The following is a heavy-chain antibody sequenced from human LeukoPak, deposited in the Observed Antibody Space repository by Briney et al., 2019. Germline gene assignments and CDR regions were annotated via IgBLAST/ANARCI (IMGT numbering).Heavy chain of an antibody. CDR1: GYSISSGYC. J-gene: IGHJ4*02. Sequence: SETLSLTCAVSGYSISSGYCWGWIRQPPGKGLEWIGSIYHSGSTYYNPSLKSRVTISVDTSKNQFSLKLSSVTAADTAVYYCTRSQGYCSSTSCYTFGYWGQGTLVTVSS. D-gene: IGHD2-2*02. V-gene: IGHV4-38-2*01. CDR2: IYHSGST. CDR3: TRSQGYCSSTSCYTFGY.